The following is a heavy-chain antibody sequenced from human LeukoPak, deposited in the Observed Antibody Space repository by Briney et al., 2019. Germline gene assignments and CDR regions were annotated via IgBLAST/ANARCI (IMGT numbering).Heavy chain of an antibody. CDR3: ARDVSSSGWFRSFFGH. V-gene: IGHV1-18*01. CDR1: GYTFTSYG. D-gene: IGHD6-19*01. Sequence: ASVKVSCKASGYTFTSYGISWVRQAPGQGLEWMGRISPNNGNTNYAQKLQGRVTMTTDTSSTTAYMELRSLRSDDTAVYYCARDVSSSGWFRSFFGHWGQGTPVTVSS. CDR2: ISPNNGNT. J-gene: IGHJ4*02.